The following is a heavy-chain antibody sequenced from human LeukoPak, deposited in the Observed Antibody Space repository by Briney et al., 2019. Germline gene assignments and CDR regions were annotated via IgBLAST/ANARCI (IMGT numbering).Heavy chain of an antibody. CDR1: GGSISSSSYY. CDR3: ARSTYCSGGSCSHNWFDP. J-gene: IGHJ5*02. V-gene: IGHV4-39*07. CDR2: IYYSGST. D-gene: IGHD2-15*01. Sequence: SETLSLTCTVSGGSISSSSYYWGWIRQPPGKGLEWIGSIYYSGSTYYNPPLKSRVTISVDTSKNQFSLKLSSVTAADTAVYYCARSTYCSGGSCSHNWFDPWGQGTLVTVSS.